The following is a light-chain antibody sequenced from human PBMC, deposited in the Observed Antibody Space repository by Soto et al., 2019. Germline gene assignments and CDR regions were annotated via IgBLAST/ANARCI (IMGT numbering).Light chain of an antibody. J-gene: IGLJ3*02. CDR1: SGPRSYI. CDR2: LEQSGSY. V-gene: IGLV4-60*02. CDR3: ETWDTNTWV. Sequence: QAVVTQSSSASASLGSSVKLTCTLSSGPRSYIIAWHQQQPGKAPRFLMKLEQSGSYNKGSGLPDRFSGSSSGADRYLTISNLQFEDEADYYCETWDTNTWVFGGGTKLTVL.